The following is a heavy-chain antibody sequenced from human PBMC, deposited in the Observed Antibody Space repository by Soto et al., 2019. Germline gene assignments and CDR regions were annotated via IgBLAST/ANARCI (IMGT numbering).Heavy chain of an antibody. CDR2: IYYSGST. CDR3: AGNSMVGEDKGSVSNRDV. D-gene: IGHD3-10*02. V-gene: IGHV4-59*08. Sequence: QVQLQESGPGLVKPSETLSLTCTVSGGSISSYYWSWIRQPPGKGLEWIGYIYYSGSTNYNPSLKSRVTNPEAPSKTRFPLRRSSGTAAATAVYYGAGNSMVGEDKGSVSNRDVGGKGTRATV. J-gene: IGHJ6*03. CDR1: GGSISSYY.